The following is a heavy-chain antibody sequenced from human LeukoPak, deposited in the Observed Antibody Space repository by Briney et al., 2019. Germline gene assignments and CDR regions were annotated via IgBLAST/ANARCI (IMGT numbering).Heavy chain of an antibody. Sequence: ASVKVSCKTSGYTFTNYGIAWVRQAPGQGLEWMGWIDGYNGNTNYAQKFQGRVTMTRNTSISTAYMELSSLRSEDTAVYYCARERYCSGGSCYYYYYGMDVWGQGTTVTVSS. CDR3: ARERYCSGGSCYYYYYGMDV. CDR1: GYTFTNYG. J-gene: IGHJ6*02. V-gene: IGHV1-8*01. D-gene: IGHD2-15*01. CDR2: IDGYNGNT.